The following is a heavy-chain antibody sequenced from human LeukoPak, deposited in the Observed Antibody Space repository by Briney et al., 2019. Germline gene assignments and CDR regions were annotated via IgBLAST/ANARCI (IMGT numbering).Heavy chain of an antibody. Sequence: PSETLSLTCTVSGGSISSYYWSWIRQPPGEGLEWIGYIYYSGSTNYNPSLKSRVSISVDAPRNQFSLKLRSVTAADTAVYYCARPSRDGYRYTFDYWGQGILVTVSS. D-gene: IGHD5-24*01. CDR3: ARPSRDGYRYTFDY. CDR2: IYYSGST. J-gene: IGHJ4*02. CDR1: GGSISSYY. V-gene: IGHV4-59*01.